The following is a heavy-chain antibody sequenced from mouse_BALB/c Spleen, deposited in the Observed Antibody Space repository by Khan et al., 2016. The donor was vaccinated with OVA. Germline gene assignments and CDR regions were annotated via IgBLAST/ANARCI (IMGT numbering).Heavy chain of an antibody. CDR3: TTHGSTYTWAGY. Sequence: VQLQESGAELAKPGASVKMSCKASGYTFTNYWMHWVKQRPGQGLDWIGYIDPTTGNTEYNQKFKDKATLTADKSSSPAYMQLSSLTSEDSPVYYCTTHGSTYTWAGYWGQGTLVTVSA. CDR2: IDPTTGNT. CDR1: GYTFTNYW. D-gene: IGHD1-1*01. V-gene: IGHV1-7*01. J-gene: IGHJ3*01.